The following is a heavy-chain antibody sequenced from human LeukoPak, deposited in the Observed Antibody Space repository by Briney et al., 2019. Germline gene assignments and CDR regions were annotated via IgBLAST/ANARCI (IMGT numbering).Heavy chain of an antibody. V-gene: IGHV1-18*01. CDR3: ARDHPVILAAAGTNWFDP. D-gene: IGHD6-13*01. CDR2: ISAYNGYT. Sequence: ASVKVSCKASGYTFTSYGISWVRQAPGQGLEWMGWISAYNGYTNYAQKLQGRVTVTTDTSTSTAYMELRSLRSDDTAVYYCARDHPVILAAAGTNWFDPWGQGTLVTVSS. CDR1: GYTFTSYG. J-gene: IGHJ5*02.